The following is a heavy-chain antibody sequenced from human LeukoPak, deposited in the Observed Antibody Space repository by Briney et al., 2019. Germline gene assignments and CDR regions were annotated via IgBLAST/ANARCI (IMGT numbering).Heavy chain of an antibody. V-gene: IGHV4-59*12. CDR1: GGSISGYY. Sequence: PSETLSLTCTVSGGSISGYYWSWIRQPPGKGLEWIGSIYYSGSTYYNPSLKSRVTISVDTSKNQFSLKLSSVTAADTAVYYCARVWGDYVFAFFDYWGQGTLVTVSS. CDR3: ARVWGDYVFAFFDY. J-gene: IGHJ4*02. CDR2: IYYSGST. D-gene: IGHD4-17*01.